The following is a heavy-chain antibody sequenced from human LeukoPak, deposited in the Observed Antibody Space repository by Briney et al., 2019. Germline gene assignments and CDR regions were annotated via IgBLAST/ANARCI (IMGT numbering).Heavy chain of an antibody. V-gene: IGHV4-38-2*02. CDR2: IYHSGST. D-gene: IGHD2-15*01. Sequence: SETLSLTCTVSGYSISSGYYWGWIRQPPGKGLEWNGSIYHSGSTYYNPSLKSRVTISVDTSKNQFSLKLSSVTAADTAVYYCARDDIDRGGLGLYYFDYWGQGTLVTVSS. CDR1: GYSISSGYY. CDR3: ARDDIDRGGLGLYYFDY. J-gene: IGHJ4*02.